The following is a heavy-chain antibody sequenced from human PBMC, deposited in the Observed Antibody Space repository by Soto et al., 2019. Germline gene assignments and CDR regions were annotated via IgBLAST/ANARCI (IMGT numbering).Heavy chain of an antibody. CDR3: ARANYFWSGPKWYYFDY. V-gene: IGHV1-69*01. Sequence: QVQLVQSGAEVKKPGSSVKVSCKASGGPFSSYAISWVRQSPGQGLEWRVGNIPIFGTAHYAQKFQGRVTITADESTSRAYMELSSLRSEDTAVYYCARANYFWSGPKWYYFDYWGQGTLVTVSS. CDR1: GGPFSSYA. CDR2: NIPIFGTA. J-gene: IGHJ4*02. D-gene: IGHD3-3*01.